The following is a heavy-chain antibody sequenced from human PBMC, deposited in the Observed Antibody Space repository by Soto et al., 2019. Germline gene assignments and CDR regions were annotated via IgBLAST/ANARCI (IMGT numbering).Heavy chain of an antibody. CDR3: ARGGSGWFFADDY. J-gene: IGHJ4*02. CDR2: IIPIFGTA. CDR1: GGTFSSYA. D-gene: IGHD6-19*01. Sequence: SVKVSCKASGGTFSSYAISWVRQAPGQGLEWMGGIIPIFGTANYAQKFQGRVTITADESTSTAYMELSSLRSEDTAVYYCARGGSGWFFADDYWGEGTPAPVSS. V-gene: IGHV1-69*13.